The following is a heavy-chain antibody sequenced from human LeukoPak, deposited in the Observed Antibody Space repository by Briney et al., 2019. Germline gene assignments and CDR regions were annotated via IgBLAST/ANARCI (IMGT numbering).Heavy chain of an antibody. CDR3: AREDIVVVPAAMMPHWFDP. J-gene: IGHJ5*02. D-gene: IGHD2-2*01. Sequence: SVKVSCKASGGTFSSYAISWVRQAPGQGLEWMGGIIPIFGTANYAQKFQGRVTITADKSTSTAYMELSSLRSEDTAVYYCAREDIVVVPAAMMPHWFDPWGQGTLVTVSS. V-gene: IGHV1-69*06. CDR1: GGTFSSYA. CDR2: IIPIFGTA.